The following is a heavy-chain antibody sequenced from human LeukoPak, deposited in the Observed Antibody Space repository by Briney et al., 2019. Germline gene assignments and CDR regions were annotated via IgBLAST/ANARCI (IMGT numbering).Heavy chain of an antibody. CDR2: VNLQGST. CDR3: AREGGPYRPLDY. CDR1: GGSITNTNY. V-gene: IGHV4-4*02. Sequence: SETLSLTCGVSGGSITNTNYWTWVRQPPGKGLEWIGEVNLQGSTNYNPSLMGRVAISVDTSEDHISLQLTSVTAADTAVYYCAREGGPYRPLDYSGQGTLVTVSS. J-gene: IGHJ4*02.